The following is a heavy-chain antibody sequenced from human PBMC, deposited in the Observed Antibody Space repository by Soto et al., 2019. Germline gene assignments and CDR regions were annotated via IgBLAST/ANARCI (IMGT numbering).Heavy chain of an antibody. CDR1: GGTFSSYA. D-gene: IGHD2-8*01. CDR3: ARGRCTNGVCWNWFDP. Sequence: GASVKVSCKASGGTFSSYAISWVRQAPGQGLEWMGGIIPIFGTANYAQKFQGRVTITADKSTSTAYMELSSLRSEDTAVYYCARGRCTNGVCWNWFDPWGQGTLVTVSS. J-gene: IGHJ5*02. V-gene: IGHV1-69*06. CDR2: IIPIFGTA.